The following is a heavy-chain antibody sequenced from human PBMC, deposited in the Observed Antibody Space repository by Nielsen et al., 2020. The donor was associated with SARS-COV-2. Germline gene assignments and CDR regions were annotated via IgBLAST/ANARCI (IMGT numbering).Heavy chain of an antibody. CDR3: ARDPGVDFWSGRVWFDP. D-gene: IGHD3-3*01. CDR1: GYTFTSYA. V-gene: IGHV7-4-1*02. CDR2: INTNTGNP. J-gene: IGHJ5*02. Sequence: ASVKVSCKASGYTFTSYAMNWVRQAPGQGLEWMGWINTNTGNPTYAQGFTGRFVFSLDTSVSTAYRQISSLKAEDTAVYYCARDPGVDFWSGRVWFDPWGQGTLVTVSS.